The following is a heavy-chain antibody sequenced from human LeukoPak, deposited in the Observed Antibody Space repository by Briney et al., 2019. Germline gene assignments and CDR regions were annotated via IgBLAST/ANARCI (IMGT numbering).Heavy chain of an antibody. CDR3: ATFSHDYGGNSAVY. CDR1: GYTLTELS. J-gene: IGHJ4*02. V-gene: IGHV1-24*01. CDR2: FDPEDGET. D-gene: IGHD4-23*01. Sequence: VSVKVSCKVSGYTLTELSMHWVRQAPGKGREWMGGFDPEDGETIYAQKFQGRVTMTEDTSTDTAYMELSSLRSEDTAVYYCATFSHDYGGNSAVYWGQGTLVTVSS.